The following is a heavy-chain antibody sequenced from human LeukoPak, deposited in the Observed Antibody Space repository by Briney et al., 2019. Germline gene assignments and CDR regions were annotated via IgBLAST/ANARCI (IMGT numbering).Heavy chain of an antibody. CDR2: IWYDGSNK. V-gene: IGHV3-33*06. CDR3: AKWGSGSYYKGSFDY. Sequence: PGGSLRLSCEASGVTFNKYNMHWVRQAPGKGLEWVAVIWYDGSNKYYADSVKGRFTTSRDNSKNTLYLQMNSLRAEDTAVYYCAKWGSGSYYKGSFDYWGQGTLVTVSS. J-gene: IGHJ4*02. D-gene: IGHD3-10*01. CDR1: GVTFNKYN.